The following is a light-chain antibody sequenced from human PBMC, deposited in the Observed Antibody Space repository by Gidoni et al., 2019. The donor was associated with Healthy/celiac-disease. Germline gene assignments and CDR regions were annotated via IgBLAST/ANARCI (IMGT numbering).Light chain of an antibody. J-gene: IGLJ3*02. CDR3: QSYDNRLSGWV. Sequence: QSVLTQSHSVSGAPGQWVTISCTGSNSNIGTPYDVHWYQQLQGTAPKPLIYGNNNRPSGVPDRFSGSKSGTSASLDITGLQAEDEADDHCQSYDNRLSGWVVGGGTKVTVL. V-gene: IGLV1-40*01. CDR1: NSNIGTPYD. CDR2: GNN.